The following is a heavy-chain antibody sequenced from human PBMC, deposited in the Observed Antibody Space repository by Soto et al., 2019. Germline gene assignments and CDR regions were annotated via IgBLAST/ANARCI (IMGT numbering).Heavy chain of an antibody. J-gene: IGHJ5*02. CDR2: INPNSGGT. Sequence: ASVKVSCKASGYTFTGYYMHWVRQAPGQGLEWMGWINPNSGGTNYAQKFQGWVTMTRDTSISTAYMELSRLRSDDTAVYYCARDHDPGWHPRSYGPGFDPWGQGTLVTVSS. CDR3: ARDHDPGWHPRSYGPGFDP. V-gene: IGHV1-2*04. CDR1: GYTFTGYY. D-gene: IGHD5-18*01.